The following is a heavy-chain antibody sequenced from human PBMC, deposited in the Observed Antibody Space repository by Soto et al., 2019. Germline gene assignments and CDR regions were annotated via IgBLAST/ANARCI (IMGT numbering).Heavy chain of an antibody. CDR2: ITSDGSST. D-gene: IGHD3-22*01. J-gene: IGHJ4*02. CDR3: ARGIEHYYGSSGYYHFDY. CDR1: GFTFSSYW. Sequence: GGSLRLSCAGSGFTFSSYWMHWVRQAPGKGLVWVSRITSDGSSTRYADSVKGRFSISRDNAKNTLYLQMNGLRAEDPAMYYCARGIEHYYGSSGYYHFDYWGQGTLVTVSS. V-gene: IGHV3-74*01.